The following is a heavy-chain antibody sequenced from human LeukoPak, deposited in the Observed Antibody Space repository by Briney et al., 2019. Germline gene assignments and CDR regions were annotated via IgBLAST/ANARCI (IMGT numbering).Heavy chain of an antibody. CDR1: SGSFSAYY. CDR3: ARVSRLWWARDI. V-gene: IGHV4-34*01. D-gene: IGHD2-21*01. J-gene: IGHJ3*02. CDR2: INHSGST. Sequence: IPSETLSLTCAVYSGSFSAYYWSWIRQPPGKGLEWIGEINHSGSTNYNPSLKSRVNISVDTSKNQFSLKLSSVTAADTAVYYCARVSRLWWARDIWGQGTMVTVSS.